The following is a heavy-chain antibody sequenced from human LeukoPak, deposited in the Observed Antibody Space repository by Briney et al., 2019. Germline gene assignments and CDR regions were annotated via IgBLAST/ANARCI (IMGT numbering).Heavy chain of an antibody. V-gene: IGHV3-7*01. CDR1: GFTFSNYW. J-gene: IGHJ5*02. CDR2: IKQDGSEK. D-gene: IGHD6-13*01. CDR3: AREISSWFRTEGRFDP. Sequence: GGSLRLSCAASGFTFSNYWMGWVRQAPGKGLEWVANIKQDGSEKDYVDSVEGRFTISRDNAKSSLYLQMNSLRPQDTAVYYCAREISSWFRTEGRFDPWGQGTLVAVSS.